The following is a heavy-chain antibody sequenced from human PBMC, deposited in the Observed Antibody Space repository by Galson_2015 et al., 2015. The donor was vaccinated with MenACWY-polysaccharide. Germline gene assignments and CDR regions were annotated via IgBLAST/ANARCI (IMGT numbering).Heavy chain of an antibody. D-gene: IGHD2-2*01. CDR3: ARVRSTGRRYYYGMDV. CDR1: GFTFGSYS. CDR2: ISSSSSYI. V-gene: IGHV3-21*04. J-gene: IGHJ6*02. Sequence: SLRLCCAAYGFTFGSYSMNWVRQAPGKGLEWVSSISSSSSYIYYADSVKGRFTISRDNAKNSLYLQMNSLRAEDTAVYYCARVRSTGRRYYYGMDVWGQGTTVTVSS.